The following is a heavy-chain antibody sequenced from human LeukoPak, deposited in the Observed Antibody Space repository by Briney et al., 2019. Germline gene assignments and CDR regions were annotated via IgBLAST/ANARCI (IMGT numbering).Heavy chain of an antibody. D-gene: IGHD2-15*01. CDR3: VRHLSAGRPAFDI. J-gene: IGHJ3*02. CDR1: GGSISSYY. V-gene: IGHV4-59*08. Sequence: KTSETLSLTCTVSGGSISSYYWSWIRQPAGKGLEWIGYIYYSGSTNYNPSLKSRVTISVDTSNNKFSLKLTSLTAADTAVYYCVRHLSAGRPAFDIWGQGTMVTVSS. CDR2: IYYSGST.